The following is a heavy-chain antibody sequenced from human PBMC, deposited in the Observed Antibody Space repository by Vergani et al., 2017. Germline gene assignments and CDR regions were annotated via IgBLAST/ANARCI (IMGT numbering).Heavy chain of an antibody. CDR2: ISYDGSNK. V-gene: IGHV3-30-3*01. D-gene: IGHD2-2*02. CDR3: ARAPSSLLYRAGYFQH. Sequence: QVQLVESGGGVVQPGRSLRLSCAASGFTFSSYAMHWVRQAPGKGLEWVAVISYDGSNKYYADSVKGRFTISRDNSKNTLYLQMNSLRAGDTAVYYCARAPSSLLYRAGYFQHWGQGTLVTVSS. J-gene: IGHJ1*01. CDR1: GFTFSSYA.